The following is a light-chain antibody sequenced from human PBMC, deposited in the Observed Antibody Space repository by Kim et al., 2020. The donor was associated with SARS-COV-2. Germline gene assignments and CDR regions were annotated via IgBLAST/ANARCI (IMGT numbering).Light chain of an antibody. Sequence: ELTQPPSASGTPGQRVTIPCSGSSSNIGRTSVYWYQQLPGTAPKVLIYMNHQRPSGVPDRFSGSKSGTSASLTISGLRSEDEADYYCAAWDDSPCVVFGGGTQLTVL. V-gene: IGLV1-47*01. CDR3: AAWDDSPCVV. CDR2: MNH. CDR1: SSNIGRTS. J-gene: IGLJ2*01.